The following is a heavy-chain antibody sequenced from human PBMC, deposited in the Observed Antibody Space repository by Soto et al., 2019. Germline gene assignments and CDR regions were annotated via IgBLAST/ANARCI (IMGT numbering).Heavy chain of an antibody. V-gene: IGHV3-11*01. D-gene: IGHD6-19*01. CDR3: AGESEQWVAAGN. Sequence: PGRSLRLSCAASGFTFSDYYMSWIRQAPGKGLEWVSYITSSGSTIYYADSVKGRFTISRDNAKNSLYLQMNSLRAEDTAVYYCAGESEQWVAAGNWGRGPLVTVSS. CDR2: ITSSGSTI. CDR1: GFTFSDYY. J-gene: IGHJ4*02.